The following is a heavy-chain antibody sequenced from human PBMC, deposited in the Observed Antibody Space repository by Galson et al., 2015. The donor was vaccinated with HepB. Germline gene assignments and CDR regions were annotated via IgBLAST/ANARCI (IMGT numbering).Heavy chain of an antibody. J-gene: IGHJ4*02. Sequence: SLRLSCAASGFTFSSYAMSWVRQAPGRGLEWVLSLTGSGSGSNPYYADSVKGRFTISRDNSKNALYLQMNSLRAEDTALYYCAKYWDIGWNSPDYWGQGTLVTVSS. D-gene: IGHD1-7*01. CDR1: GFTFSSYA. V-gene: IGHV3-23*01. CDR2: LTGSGSGSNP. CDR3: AKYWDIGWNSPDY.